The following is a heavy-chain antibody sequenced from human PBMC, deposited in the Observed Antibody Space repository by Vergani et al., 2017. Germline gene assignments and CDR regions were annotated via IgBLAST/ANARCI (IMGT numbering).Heavy chain of an antibody. Sequence: EVQLVQSGAEVKKPGATMKISCKVSGYTFTDHYMHWVKQAPGKGLEWMGLVDPEDGETIYAEKFKGRVTIAADTYTDTAHLELSSLRSEDTAVYYCATPQTVTTGDMEVWGQGTTVIVSS. V-gene: IGHV1-69-2*01. CDR3: ATPQTVTTGDMEV. CDR1: GYTFTDHY. CDR2: VDPEDGET. D-gene: IGHD4-17*01. J-gene: IGHJ6*02.